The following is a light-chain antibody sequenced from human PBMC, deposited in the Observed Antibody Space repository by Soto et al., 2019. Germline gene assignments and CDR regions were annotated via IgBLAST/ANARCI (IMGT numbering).Light chain of an antibody. CDR1: QRVSRN. CDR2: GAS. J-gene: IGKJ2*01. Sequence: EIVMTQSPATLSVSPGERATLSCRASQRVSRNLAWYQQKPGQAPRLLIYGASTRATGIPARFSGSGSETEFTLTISGLQSADFAVYYCQQYNNWPPYTFGQGTKLEIK. CDR3: QQYNNWPPYT. V-gene: IGKV3-15*01.